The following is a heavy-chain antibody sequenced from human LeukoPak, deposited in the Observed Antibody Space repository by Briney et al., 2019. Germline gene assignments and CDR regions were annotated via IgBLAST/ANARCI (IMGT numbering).Heavy chain of an antibody. CDR1: GFLLSNHW. CDR2: MNKDGSEK. Sequence: GSSLRLSCAASGFLLSNHWMTWVRQAPGKGPEWVANMNKDGSEKDYVDSVKGRFTISRDTAKNSLYLQMNNLRAEDTALYYCARNNDMDVWGQGTTVIVSS. D-gene: IGHD1/OR15-1a*01. CDR3: ARNNDMDV. J-gene: IGHJ6*02. V-gene: IGHV3-7*03.